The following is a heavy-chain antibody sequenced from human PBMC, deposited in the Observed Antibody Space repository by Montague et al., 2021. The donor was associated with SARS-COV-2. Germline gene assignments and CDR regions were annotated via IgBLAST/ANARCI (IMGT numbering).Heavy chain of an antibody. J-gene: IGHJ6*02. CDR2: IYSSGRT. Sequence: TLSLTYTVSGGSIRSGSYYWSWIRQPAGKGLEWIGRIYSSGRTNYNPSLKSRVTMSVDTSKNQFSPKVSSVTAADTAVYYCARDYGDYSYYYGLDVWGQGTTVTVSS. CDR1: GGSIRSGSYY. CDR3: ARDYGDYSYYYGLDV. D-gene: IGHD4-17*01. V-gene: IGHV4-61*02.